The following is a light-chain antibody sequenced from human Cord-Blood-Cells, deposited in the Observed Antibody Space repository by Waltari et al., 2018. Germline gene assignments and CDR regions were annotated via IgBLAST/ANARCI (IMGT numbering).Light chain of an antibody. V-gene: IGKV3-11*01. CDR3: QQRSNWPPDLT. CDR2: DAS. CDR1: QSVSSY. Sequence: EIVLTQSPATLSLSPGERATLSCRASQSVSSYLAWYQQQPGQAPRLLIYDASNRATGIPARFSGSGSGTDFTLTISSLEPEDFAVYYCQQRSNWPPDLTFGGGTKVEIK. J-gene: IGKJ4*01.